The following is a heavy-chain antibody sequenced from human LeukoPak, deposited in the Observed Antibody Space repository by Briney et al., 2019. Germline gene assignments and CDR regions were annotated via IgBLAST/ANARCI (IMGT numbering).Heavy chain of an antibody. CDR2: ISGSGGST. D-gene: IGHD5-24*01. V-gene: IGHV3-23*01. CDR1: GFTFSSYA. Sequence: GGSLRLSCAASGFTFSSYALSWVRQAPGKGLEWVSAISGSGGSTYYADSVKGRFTISRDNSKNTLYLQMNSLRAEDTAVYYCAKEGGRWLQRYYFDYWGQGTLVTVSS. CDR3: AKEGGRWLQRYYFDY. J-gene: IGHJ4*02.